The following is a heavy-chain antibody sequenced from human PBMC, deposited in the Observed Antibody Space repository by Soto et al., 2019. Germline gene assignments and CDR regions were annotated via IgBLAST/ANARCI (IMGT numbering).Heavy chain of an antibody. J-gene: IGHJ6*02. CDR1: GGSISSGGYY. Sequence: QVQLQESGPGLVKPSQTLSLTCTVSGGSISSGGYYWSWIRQHPGKGLEWIGYIYYSGSTYYNPSLKSRVTISVDTSKNQFSLKLSSVTAADTAVYYCARDAITMVRGVRGGMDVWGQGTTVTVSS. D-gene: IGHD3-10*01. CDR2: IYYSGST. CDR3: ARDAITMVRGVRGGMDV. V-gene: IGHV4-31*03.